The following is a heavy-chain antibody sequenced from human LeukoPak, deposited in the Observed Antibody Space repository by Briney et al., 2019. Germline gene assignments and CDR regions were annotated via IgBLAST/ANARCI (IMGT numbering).Heavy chain of an antibody. J-gene: IGHJ4*02. Sequence: GEPLKISCKASGYSFTSYWIGWVRQMPGKGLEWMGIIDPSDSETRYTPSFQGQVIISVDKSLTTAYLQWNSLRASDTAMYYCARQTAMGRSGDYWGQGTLVTVSS. D-gene: IGHD5-18*01. CDR2: IDPSDSET. V-gene: IGHV5-51*01. CDR1: GYSFTSYW. CDR3: ARQTAMGRSGDY.